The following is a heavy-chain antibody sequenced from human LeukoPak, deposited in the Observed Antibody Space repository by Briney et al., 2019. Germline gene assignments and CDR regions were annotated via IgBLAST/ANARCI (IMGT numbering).Heavy chain of an antibody. CDR1: GFTFDDYG. CDR2: INWNGGST. CDR3: ARTTTVVISDYYYMDV. J-gene: IGHJ6*03. D-gene: IGHD4-23*01. V-gene: IGHV3-20*04. Sequence: GGSLRLSCAASGFTFDDYGMSWVRQAPGKGLEWVSGINWNGGSTGYADSVKGRLTISRDNAKNSLYLQMNSLRAEDTALYYCARTTTVVISDYYYMDVWGKGTTVTVSS.